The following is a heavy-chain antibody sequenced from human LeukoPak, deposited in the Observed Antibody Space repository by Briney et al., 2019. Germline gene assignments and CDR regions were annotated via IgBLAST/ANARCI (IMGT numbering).Heavy chain of an antibody. V-gene: IGHV3-30*02. J-gene: IGHJ4*02. CDR3: AKEEYSSSPALDY. D-gene: IGHD6-6*01. CDR1: GFTFSSYG. Sequence: GGSLRLPCAASGFTFSSYGMHWVRQAPGKGLEWVAFIRYDGSNKYYADSVKGRFTISRDNSKNTLYLQLNSLRAEDTAVYYCAKEEYSSSPALDYWGQGTLVTVSS. CDR2: IRYDGSNK.